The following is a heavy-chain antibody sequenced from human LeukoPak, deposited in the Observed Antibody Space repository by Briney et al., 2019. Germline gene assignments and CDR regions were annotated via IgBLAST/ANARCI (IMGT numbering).Heavy chain of an antibody. CDR3: ARPRTPSYSSPDY. V-gene: IGHV5-51*01. CDR1: GNSFTSYW. Sequence: PGEALNIFCKGSGNSFTSYWIGWGRQMPGKGLEWMRIIYPGDSNTRYSPSFRGQVTISADKSISTAYLHWSSLKASDTAIYYCARPRTPSYSSPDYWGQGTLVTVSS. J-gene: IGHJ4*02. CDR2: IYPGDSNT. D-gene: IGHD6-13*01.